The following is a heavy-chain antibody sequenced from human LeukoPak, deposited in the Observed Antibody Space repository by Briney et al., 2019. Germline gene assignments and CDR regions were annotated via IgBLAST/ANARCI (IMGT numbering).Heavy chain of an antibody. J-gene: IGHJ3*02. CDR3: ARDLLGYYGSGAFDI. CDR2: ISYDGSNK. Sequence: GGPLRLSCAASGFTFSSYAMHWVRQAPGKGLEWVAVISYDGSNKYYADSVKGRFTISRDNSKNTLYLQMNSLRAEDTAVYYCARDLLGYYGSGAFDIWGQGTMVTVSS. V-gene: IGHV3-30-3*01. CDR1: GFTFSSYA. D-gene: IGHD3-10*01.